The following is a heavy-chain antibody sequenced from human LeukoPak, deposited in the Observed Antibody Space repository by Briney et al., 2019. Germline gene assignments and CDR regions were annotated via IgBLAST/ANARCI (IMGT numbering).Heavy chain of an antibody. CDR2: ISYDGSNK. J-gene: IGHJ4*02. D-gene: IGHD6-19*01. CDR3: ANQATLIAVAGTGRNY. V-gene: IGHV3-30*18. Sequence: GGSLRLSCPAPGLTFSSYGMHWVRQAPGKGLEWVAVISYDGSNKYYADSVKGRFTISRDNSKNTLYLQMNSLRAEDTAVYYCANQATLIAVAGTGRNYWGQGTLVTVSS. CDR1: GLTFSSYG.